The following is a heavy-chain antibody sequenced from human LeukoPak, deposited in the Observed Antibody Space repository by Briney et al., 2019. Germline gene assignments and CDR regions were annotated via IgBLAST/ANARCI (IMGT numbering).Heavy chain of an antibody. V-gene: IGHV5-51*01. Sequence: KDGESLKISCKGPGYSFTSYWIGWVRQMPGKGLEWMGIIYPGDSDTRYSPSFQGQVTISADKSISTAYLQWSSLKASDTAMYYCARPNCGGDCYHDAFDIWGQGTMVTVSS. J-gene: IGHJ3*02. CDR2: IYPGDSDT. CDR1: GYSFTSYW. D-gene: IGHD2-21*02. CDR3: ARPNCGGDCYHDAFDI.